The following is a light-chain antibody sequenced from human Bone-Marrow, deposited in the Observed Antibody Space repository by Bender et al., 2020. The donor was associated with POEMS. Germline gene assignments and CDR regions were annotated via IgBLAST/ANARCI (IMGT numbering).Light chain of an antibody. CDR3: SSYTYSGTWV. V-gene: IGLV1-40*01. CDR1: SSNTGSGYD. Sequence: QSVLTQPPSVSGAPGQRVTISCTGSSSNTGSGYDINWYQQHPGKAPKLMIYDVTNRPSGVSNRFSGSKSGNTASLSISGLQAEDEADYYCSSYTYSGTWVFGGGTHLTVL. CDR2: DVT. J-gene: IGLJ3*02.